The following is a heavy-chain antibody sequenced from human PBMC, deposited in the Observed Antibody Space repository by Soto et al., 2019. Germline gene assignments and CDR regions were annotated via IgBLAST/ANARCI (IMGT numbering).Heavy chain of an antibody. CDR1: GGSIRSYY. CDR3: ARVTVHYFGMDV. CDR2: IYYSGST. J-gene: IGHJ6*02. V-gene: IGHV4-59*01. Sequence: PSETLCLTRPVSGGSIRSYYWRWIRQPPGQEHGRDQCRLYIQXQPPGKGLEWIGYIYYSGSTNYNPSLKSRVTISVDTSKNQFSLKLSSVTAADTAVYYCARVTVHYFGMDVCGQGTTVTVSS. D-gene: IGHD3-10*01.